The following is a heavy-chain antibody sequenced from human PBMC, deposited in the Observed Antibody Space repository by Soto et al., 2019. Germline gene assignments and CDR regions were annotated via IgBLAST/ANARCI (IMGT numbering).Heavy chain of an antibody. V-gene: IGHV1-18*01. CDR3: XXXRXXDGMDV. CDR1: GYTFTSYG. J-gene: IGHJ6*02. Sequence: QVQLVQSGAEVKKPGASVKVSCKASGYTFTSYGISWVRQAPGQGLEWMGWISAYNGNTNYAQKLQGRVTMTTDTSTSTAYMELXXLXXXDTAXXYXXXXRXXDGMDVWGQGTTVTVSS. CDR2: ISAYNGNT.